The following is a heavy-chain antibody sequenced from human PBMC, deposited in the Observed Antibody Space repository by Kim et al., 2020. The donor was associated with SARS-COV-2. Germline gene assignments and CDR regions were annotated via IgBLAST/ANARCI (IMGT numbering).Heavy chain of an antibody. D-gene: IGHD6-19*01. CDR3: ARGRSGIAVANFEY. J-gene: IGHJ4*02. CDR2: TYYRSKWYI. Sequence: SQTLSLTCAISGDSVSSNSVAWNWIRQSPSRGLEWLGRTYYRSKWYIDYALSVKSRITINPDTSKNQFSLQLNSVTPEDTAVYYCARGRSGIAVANFEYWGQGSLVTVSS. V-gene: IGHV6-1*01. CDR1: GDSVSSNSVA.